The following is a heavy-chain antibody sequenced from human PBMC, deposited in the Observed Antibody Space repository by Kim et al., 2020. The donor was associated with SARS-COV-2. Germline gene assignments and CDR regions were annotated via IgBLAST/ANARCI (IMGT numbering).Heavy chain of an antibody. CDR2: T. D-gene: IGHD5-18*01. V-gene: IGHV4-59*09. J-gene: IGHJ4*02. Sequence: TNYVPTLKSRVTISMDTSKNLFSLKLSCVSAPDTAVYYCASGGIRRYLNYWGQGTLVTVSS. CDR3: ASGGIRRYLNY.